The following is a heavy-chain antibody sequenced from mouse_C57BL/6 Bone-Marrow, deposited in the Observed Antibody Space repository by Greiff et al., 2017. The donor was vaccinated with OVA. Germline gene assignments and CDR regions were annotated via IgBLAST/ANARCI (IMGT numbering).Heavy chain of an antibody. CDR3: TTVYYGYDGYAMDY. D-gene: IGHD2-2*01. CDR2: IDPENGDT. V-gene: IGHV14-4*01. J-gene: IGHJ4*01. Sequence: VQLKESGAELVRPGASVKLSCTASGFNIKDDYMHWVKQRPEQGLEWIGWIDPENGDTEYASKFQGKATITADTSSNTAYLQLSSLTSEDTAVYYCTTVYYGYDGYAMDYWGQGTSVTVSS. CDR1: GFNIKDDY.